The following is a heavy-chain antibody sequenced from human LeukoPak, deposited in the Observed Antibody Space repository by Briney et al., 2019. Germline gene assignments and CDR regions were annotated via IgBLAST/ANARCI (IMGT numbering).Heavy chain of an antibody. D-gene: IGHD4-17*01. Sequence: GASVKVSCKASGYTFTSYGISWVRQAPGQGREWMGWISAYNGNTNYAQKLQGRVTMTTDTSTSTAYMELRSLRSDATAVYYCARDSDDYGDPLDIWGQGTMVTVSS. CDR1: GYTFTSYG. CDR2: ISAYNGNT. V-gene: IGHV1-18*01. J-gene: IGHJ3*02. CDR3: ARDSDDYGDPLDI.